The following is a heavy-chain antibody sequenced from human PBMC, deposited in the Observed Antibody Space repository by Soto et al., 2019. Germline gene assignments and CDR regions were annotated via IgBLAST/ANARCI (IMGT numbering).Heavy chain of an antibody. D-gene: IGHD6-19*01. CDR3: ARDQYSSGWYNFDY. CDR1: GFTVSSNY. J-gene: IGHJ4*02. V-gene: IGHV3-53*01. Sequence: GESLKISCAASGFTVSSNYMSWVRQAPGKGLEWVSVIYSGGSTYYADSVKGRFTISRDNSKNTLYLQMNSLRAEDTAVYYCARDQYSSGWYNFDYWGQGTLVTVSS. CDR2: IYSGGST.